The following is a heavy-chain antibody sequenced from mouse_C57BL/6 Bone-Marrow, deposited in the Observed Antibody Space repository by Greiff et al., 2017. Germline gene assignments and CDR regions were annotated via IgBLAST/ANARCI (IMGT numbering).Heavy chain of an antibody. CDR3: ARDGWWYFDV. D-gene: IGHD2-3*01. CDR2: ISDGGSYT. J-gene: IGHJ1*03. V-gene: IGHV5-4*01. CDR1: GFTFSSYA. Sequence: EVKLMESGGGLVKPGGSLKLSCAASGFTFSSYAMSWVRQTPEKRLEWVATISDGGSYTYYPDNVKGRFTISRDNAKNNLYLQMSNLKSEDTAMYYCARDGWWYFDVWGTGTTVTVSS.